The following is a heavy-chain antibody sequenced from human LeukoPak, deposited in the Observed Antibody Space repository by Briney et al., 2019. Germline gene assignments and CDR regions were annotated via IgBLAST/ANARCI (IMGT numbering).Heavy chain of an antibody. J-gene: IGHJ3*02. Sequence: ASVKVSCKASGYTFTGYYMRWVRQAPGQGLEWMGWINPNSGGTNYAQKFQGRVTMTRDTSISTAYMELSRLRSDDTAVYYCARDNGWELLIAFDIWGQGTMVTVSS. CDR3: ARDNGWELLIAFDI. CDR2: INPNSGGT. CDR1: GYTFTGYY. V-gene: IGHV1-2*02. D-gene: IGHD1-26*01.